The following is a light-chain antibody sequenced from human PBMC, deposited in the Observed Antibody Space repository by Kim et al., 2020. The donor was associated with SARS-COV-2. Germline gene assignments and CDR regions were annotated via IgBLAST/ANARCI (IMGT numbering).Light chain of an antibody. J-gene: IGLJ3*02. CDR3: QSYDGTLGSRV. CDR1: HPSTGAGFD. V-gene: IGLV1-40*01. CDR2: DNN. Sequence: RVTISVAGSHPSTGAGFDVHWYQKQPGAAPKLLMSDNNNRPSGVPYRFSGSKSGTSASLAITGLQPEDEADYYCQSYDGTLGSRVFGGGTKLTVL.